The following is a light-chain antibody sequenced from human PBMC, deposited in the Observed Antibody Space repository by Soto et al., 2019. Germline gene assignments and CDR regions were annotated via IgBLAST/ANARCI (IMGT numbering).Light chain of an antibody. J-gene: IGLJ1*01. CDR2: GNI. CDR1: SSNIGAGYD. V-gene: IGLV1-40*01. CDR3: QSYDSTLSARYV. Sequence: SARTQPPSVSGAPGQRVTISCTGSSSNIGAGYDVHWYQQRPGTAPKLLIFGNINRPSGVPDRFFGSKSGTSASLAITGLQAEDEGDYYCQSYDSTLSARYVFGTGTKVTVL.